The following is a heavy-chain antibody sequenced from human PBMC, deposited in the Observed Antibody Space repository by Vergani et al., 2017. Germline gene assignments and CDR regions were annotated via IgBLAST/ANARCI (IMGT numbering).Heavy chain of an antibody. CDR1: GFTSAGYA. CDR2: ISWNSNSI. V-gene: IGHV3-9*02. CDR3: AKDLGTSSGGGWFDP. D-gene: IGHD6-6*01. J-gene: IGHJ5*02. Sequence: EVQLEESGGGLVLPGRSLRLSCVASGFTSAGYAMYWVWQAPGKGLEWVSGISWNSNSIGYADSVKGRFTISRDNAKNSLYLQMNSLRAEDTALYYCAKDLGTSSGGGWFDPWGQGTLVTVSS.